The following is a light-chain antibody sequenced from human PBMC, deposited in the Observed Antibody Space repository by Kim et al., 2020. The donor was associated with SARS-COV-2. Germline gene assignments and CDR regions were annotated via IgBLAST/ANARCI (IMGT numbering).Light chain of an antibody. CDR1: QSVSTSY. Sequence: LSPGDRATRSCRASQSVSTSYLAWYQQKPGQSPRLLIYGASSRATGIPDRFSGSGSGTDFTLTISRLEPEDFAVYYCQQYGSSPNTFGQGTKLEI. CDR2: GAS. CDR3: QQYGSSPNT. J-gene: IGKJ2*01. V-gene: IGKV3-20*01.